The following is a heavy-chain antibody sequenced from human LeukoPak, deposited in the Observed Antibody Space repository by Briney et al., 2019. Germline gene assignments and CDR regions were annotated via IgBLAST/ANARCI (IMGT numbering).Heavy chain of an antibody. CDR3: ARDRGSRALYYFDY. Sequence: GGSLRLSCAASGFTFSTYAMTWVRQAPGKGLEWVSAISGSGSSTYYVDSVKGRFTISRDNSKNMVHLQMNSLRAEDTAVYYCARDRGSRALYYFDYWGQGTLVTVSS. CDR2: ISGSGSST. D-gene: IGHD6-13*01. V-gene: IGHV3-23*01. CDR1: GFTFSTYA. J-gene: IGHJ4*02.